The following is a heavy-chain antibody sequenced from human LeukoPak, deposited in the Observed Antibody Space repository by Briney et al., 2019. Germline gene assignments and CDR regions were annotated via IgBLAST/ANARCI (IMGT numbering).Heavy chain of an antibody. D-gene: IGHD3-3*01. V-gene: IGHV3-43*01. CDR3: AKGGLLEWSFNWFDP. Sequence: GGSLRLSCAASGFTFDDYTMHWVRQAPGKGLEWVSLISWDGGSTYYADSVKGRFTISRDNSKNSLYLQMNSLRTEYTALYYCAKGGLLEWSFNWFDPWGKGTLVTVSS. CDR1: GFTFDDYT. J-gene: IGHJ5*02. CDR2: ISWDGGST.